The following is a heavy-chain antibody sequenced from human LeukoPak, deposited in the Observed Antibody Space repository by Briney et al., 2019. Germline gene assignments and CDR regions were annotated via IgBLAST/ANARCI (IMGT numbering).Heavy chain of an antibody. V-gene: IGHV1-69*05. CDR3: GRKAGDCGGGSCYSIDY. CDR1: GGSFSSEG. J-gene: IGHJ4*02. D-gene: IGHD2-15*01. Sequence: ASVKVSCKAFGGSFSSEGMSWVRQAPGQGLEWMGGIIHIFGKENYAQKLQGRVTITTDEFTSTAYMEVSSLRSEDTAVYYCGRKAGDCGGGSCYSIDYWGQGTLVTVSS. CDR2: IIHIFGKE.